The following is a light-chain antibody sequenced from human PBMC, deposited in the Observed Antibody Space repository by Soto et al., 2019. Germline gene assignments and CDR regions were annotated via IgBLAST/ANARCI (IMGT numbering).Light chain of an antibody. CDR1: SSDVGGYNY. CDR3: SSYTSSTAYV. CDR2: EVS. J-gene: IGLJ1*01. Sequence: QSVLTQPASVSGSPGQSITISCTGTSSDVGGYNYVSWYQLHPGKAPKLMVYEVSNRPSGVSNRFSGSKSGNTASLTISGLQVEDEADYYCSSYTSSTAYVFGTGTKVTV. V-gene: IGLV2-14*01.